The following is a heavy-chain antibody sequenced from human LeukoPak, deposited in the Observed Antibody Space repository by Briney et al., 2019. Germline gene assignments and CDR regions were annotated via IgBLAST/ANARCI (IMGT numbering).Heavy chain of an antibody. D-gene: IGHD3-10*01. Sequence: SGTLSLTCAVSGGSISNNNWWSWVRQPPGKGLEWIGEISHRGSTNYNPSLKSRATISVDKSKNQFSLKLSSVTAADTAVYYCARGITMVRGVIYRAFDIWGQGTMVTVSS. J-gene: IGHJ3*02. CDR1: GGSISNNNW. CDR3: ARGITMVRGVIYRAFDI. V-gene: IGHV4-4*02. CDR2: ISHRGST.